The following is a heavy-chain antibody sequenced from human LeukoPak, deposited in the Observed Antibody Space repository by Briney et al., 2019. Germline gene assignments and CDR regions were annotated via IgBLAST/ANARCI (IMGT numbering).Heavy chain of an antibody. D-gene: IGHD4-17*01. Sequence: GASVKVSCTTSGYNFNSHHVHWVRQAPGQGLEWMGVKFSHDDSTSNAQKFQGRVTMTRDTSTSTIYMELSSLRSEDTAVYYCARETVVDYAEDYFDYWGQGTLVTVSS. J-gene: IGHJ4*02. V-gene: IGHV1-46*02. CDR2: KFSHDDST. CDR3: ARETVVDYAEDYFDY. CDR1: GYNFNSHH.